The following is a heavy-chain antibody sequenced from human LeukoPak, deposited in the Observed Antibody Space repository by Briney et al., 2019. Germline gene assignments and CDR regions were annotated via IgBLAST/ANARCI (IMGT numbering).Heavy chain of an antibody. J-gene: IGHJ4*02. D-gene: IGHD1-26*01. Sequence: GGSLRLSCVASGFTFSSYAMSWVRQAPGKGLEWVSVISGSGGSTYHADSVKGRFTISRDNSKNTLFLQMNSLRAEDTAVYYCAKTGRGTTTFHYFDYWGRGPLVTVSS. CDR3: AKTGRGTTTFHYFDY. CDR2: ISGSGGST. CDR1: GFTFSSYA. V-gene: IGHV3-23*01.